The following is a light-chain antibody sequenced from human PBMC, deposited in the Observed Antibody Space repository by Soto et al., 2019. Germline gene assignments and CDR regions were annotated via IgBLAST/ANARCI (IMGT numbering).Light chain of an antibody. Sequence: QSVLTQPASVSGSPGQSITISCTGTSSDVGGYNYVSWYQQLPGKATKLIIYEVSNRPSGASNRFSCSKSGNTSSLTISGLQGDDDADYFCSSYTNSNTYVFGTGTKLTVL. V-gene: IGLV2-14*01. CDR1: SSDVGGYNY. J-gene: IGLJ1*01. CDR3: SSYTNSNTYV. CDR2: EVS.